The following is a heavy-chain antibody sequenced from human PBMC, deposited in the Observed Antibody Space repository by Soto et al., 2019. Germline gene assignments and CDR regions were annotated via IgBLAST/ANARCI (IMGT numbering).Heavy chain of an antibody. CDR2: INAGNGNT. Sequence: AAAAVPSKASAGTFSSYAISWVRRAPGQGLEWMGWINAGNGNTKYSQKFQGRVTITRDTSASTAYMELSSLRSEDTAVYYCARDLTTVTTSFGYWGQGTLVTAPQ. D-gene: IGHD4-17*01. CDR3: ARDLTTVTTSFGY. V-gene: IGHV1-3*01. J-gene: IGHJ4*02. CDR1: AGTFSSYA.